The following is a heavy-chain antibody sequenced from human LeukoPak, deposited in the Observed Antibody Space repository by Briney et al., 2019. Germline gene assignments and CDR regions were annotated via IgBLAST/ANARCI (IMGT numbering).Heavy chain of an antibody. CDR2: ISWNSGSI. V-gene: IGHV3-9*03. J-gene: IGHJ4*02. D-gene: IGHD6-19*01. CDR3: ARSYSSGSPYFDY. Sequence: GRSLRLSCAASGFTFDDYAMHWVRQAPGKGLEWVSGISWNSGSIGYADSVKGRFTIYRDNAKNPLYLHMNSLRADDMALYYCARSYSSGSPYFDYWGQGTLVTVSS. CDR1: GFTFDDYA.